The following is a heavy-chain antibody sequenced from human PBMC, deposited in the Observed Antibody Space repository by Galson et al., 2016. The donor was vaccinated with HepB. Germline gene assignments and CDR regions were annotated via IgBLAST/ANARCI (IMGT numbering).Heavy chain of an antibody. CDR1: GDSIGTFY. CDR2: IYSSGRT. D-gene: IGHD2-2*01. J-gene: IGHJ4*02. V-gene: IGHV4-59*01. Sequence: LSLTCTVSGDSIGTFYWSWIRQPPGKGLEWIGYIYSSGRTNYNPSLGRRVTVSVDRSKNQFSLKLSSVSAADTAVYYCARGSKGYWSTGDYFDYWGQGMLVTVSS. CDR3: ARGSKGYWSTGDYFDY.